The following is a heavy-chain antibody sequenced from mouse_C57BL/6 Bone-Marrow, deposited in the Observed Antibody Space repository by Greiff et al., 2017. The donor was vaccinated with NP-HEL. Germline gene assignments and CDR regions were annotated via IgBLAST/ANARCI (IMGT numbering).Heavy chain of an antibody. V-gene: IGHV1-64*01. CDR3: ARPYDYDEYYFDY. J-gene: IGHJ2*01. D-gene: IGHD2-4*01. Sequence: QVQLQQPGAELVKPGASVKLSCKASGYTFTSYWMHWVKQRPGQGLEWIGMIHPNSGSTNYNEKFKSKATLTVDKSSSTAYMQLSSLTSEDSAVYYCARPYDYDEYYFDYWGQGTTLTVSS. CDR2: IHPNSGST. CDR1: GYTFTSYW.